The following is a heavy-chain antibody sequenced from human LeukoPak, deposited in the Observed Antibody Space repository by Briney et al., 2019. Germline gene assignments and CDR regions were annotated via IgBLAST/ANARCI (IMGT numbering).Heavy chain of an antibody. J-gene: IGHJ3*02. V-gene: IGHV3-48*04. CDR2: ISSSDNTI. D-gene: IGHD3-10*01. CDR3: ARGRALVRGVMDAFDI. Sequence: GGSLRLSCAASGFTFSSYSMNWVRQAPGKGLEWVSYISSSDNTIYYTDSVKGRFTISRDNAKNSLYLQMNSLRAEDTAVYYCARGRALVRGVMDAFDIWGQGTMVTVSS. CDR1: GFTFSSYS.